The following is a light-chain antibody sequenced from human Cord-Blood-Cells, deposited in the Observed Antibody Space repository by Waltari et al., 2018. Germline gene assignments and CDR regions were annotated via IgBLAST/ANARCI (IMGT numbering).Light chain of an antibody. CDR1: SGHSSSP. V-gene: IGLV4-69*01. CDR2: LNSDGSH. Sequence: QLVLTQSPSSSASLGASVKLTCTLSSGHSSSPIPRHQQQPEQGPRYLMKLNSDGSHSKGDGVPDRFSGSNSGAERYLTISSLQSEDEADYYCQTWGTGIQVFGGGTKLTVL. CDR3: QTWGTGIQV. J-gene: IGLJ3*02.